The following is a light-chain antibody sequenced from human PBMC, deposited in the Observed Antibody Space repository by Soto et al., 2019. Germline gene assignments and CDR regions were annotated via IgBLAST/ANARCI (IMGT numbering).Light chain of an antibody. CDR2: GNN. CDR3: QYYDSSLSGYV. CDR1: SANIGAAYN. V-gene: IGLV1-40*01. J-gene: IGLJ1*01. Sequence: QSGLAKPPSASGAPGQRVAISCTWSSANIGAAYNVDWYQQLPGTAPKLLIYGNNNRPSGVPARFSGSKSGTSAPLAIAGLQAEDEGDYYCQYYDSSLSGYVFGTGTKVTVL.